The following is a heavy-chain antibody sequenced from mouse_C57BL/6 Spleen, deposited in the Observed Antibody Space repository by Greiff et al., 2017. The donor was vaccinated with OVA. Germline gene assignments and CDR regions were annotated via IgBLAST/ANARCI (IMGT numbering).Heavy chain of an antibody. J-gene: IGHJ1*03. V-gene: IGHV14-3*01. D-gene: IGHD1-1*01. Sequence: VQLKESVAELVRPGASVKLSCTASGFNIKNTYMHWVKQRPEQGLEWIGRIDPANGNTKYAPKFQGKATITADTSSNTAYLQLSSLTSEDTAIYYCAKDSTVVDWYFDVWGTGTTVTVSS. CDR1: GFNIKNTY. CDR3: AKDSTVVDWYFDV. CDR2: IDPANGNT.